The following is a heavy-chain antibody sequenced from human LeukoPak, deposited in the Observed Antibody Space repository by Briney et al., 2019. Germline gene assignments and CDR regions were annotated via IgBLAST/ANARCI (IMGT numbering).Heavy chain of an antibody. CDR1: GGSISSGSYY. CDR2: IYTSGST. D-gene: IGHD3-9*01. CDR3: ARTGPYYDILPGYYNRGFFDY. Sequence: SETLSLTCTVSGGSISSGSYYWSWIRQPAGKGLEWIGRIYTSGSTNYNPSLKSRVTISVDTSKNQFSLKLSSVTAADTAVYYCARTGPYYDILPGYYNRGFFDYWGQGTLVTVSS. J-gene: IGHJ4*02. V-gene: IGHV4-61*02.